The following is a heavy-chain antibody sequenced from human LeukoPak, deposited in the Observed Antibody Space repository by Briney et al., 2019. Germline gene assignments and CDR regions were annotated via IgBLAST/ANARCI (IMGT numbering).Heavy chain of an antibody. CDR3: ARALVPLSIMIRGVPPAHVFPGMNNRGIDALDI. Sequence: PSETLSLTCAVYGGSFSGYYWSWIRQPPGKGLEWIGEINHSGSTNYNPSLKSRVTISVDTSKNQFSLKLSSVTAADTAVYYCARALVPLSIMIRGVPPAHVFPGMNNRGIDALDIWGQGTMVTVSS. CDR1: GGSFSGYY. CDR2: INHSGST. D-gene: IGHD3-10*01. V-gene: IGHV4-34*01. J-gene: IGHJ3*02.